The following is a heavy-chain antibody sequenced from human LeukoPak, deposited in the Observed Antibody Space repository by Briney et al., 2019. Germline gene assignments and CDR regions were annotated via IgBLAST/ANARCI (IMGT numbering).Heavy chain of an antibody. V-gene: IGHV1-2*02. CDR1: GYRFTGYY. CDR2: MNPKSGAT. J-gene: IGHJ6*03. CDR3: ARGSDYDDYFYMDF. Sequence: GASAKVSCKTSGYRFTGYYLHWVRQAPGQGLEWMGWMNPKSGATDYARKFQGRVTMTRDTSISTAYMELTRLRSDDTAVYFCARGSDYDDYFYMDFWGKGTTVTVSS.